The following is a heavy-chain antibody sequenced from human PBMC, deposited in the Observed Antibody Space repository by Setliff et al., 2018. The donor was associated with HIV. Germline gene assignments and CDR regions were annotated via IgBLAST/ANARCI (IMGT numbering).Heavy chain of an antibody. D-gene: IGHD3-22*01. Sequence: GGSLRLSCAASGFSFSTYGMHWVRQAPGKGLEWVAVIWFDGSIKYYADSVKGRFTISRDNSKNTLYLQMNSLRAEDTAVYYCASDSSGYYYGALGDWGQGTLVTVSS. CDR3: ASDSSGYYYGALGD. CDR2: IWFDGSIK. V-gene: IGHV3-33*01. J-gene: IGHJ4*02. CDR1: GFSFSTYG.